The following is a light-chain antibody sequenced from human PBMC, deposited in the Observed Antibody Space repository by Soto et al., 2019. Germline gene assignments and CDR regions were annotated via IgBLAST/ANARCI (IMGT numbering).Light chain of an antibody. Sequence: DIEMTQSPSTLSASVGDRVTITCRASQSISTWLAWFQQKPGEAPKLLVYDASSLQTGVPSRFSGSGSGTDFTLIISSLQPEDFATYYCQQGYNRPLTFGGGTKVDIK. CDR3: QQGYNRPLT. CDR2: DAS. CDR1: QSISTW. V-gene: IGKV1-5*01. J-gene: IGKJ4*01.